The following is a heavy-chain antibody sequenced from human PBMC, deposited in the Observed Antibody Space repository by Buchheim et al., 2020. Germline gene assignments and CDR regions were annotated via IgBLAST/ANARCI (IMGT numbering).Heavy chain of an antibody. V-gene: IGHV3-43D*04. J-gene: IGHJ6*02. Sequence: EMQLVESGGVVVQPGGTLRLSCAASGFTFDDYAMHWVRQAPGKGLEWVSLISWDGGSTYYADSVKGRFTISRDNSKNSLYLQMNSLRAEDTALYYCAKDLATAQTYYYGMDVWGQETT. CDR3: AKDLATAQTYYYGMDV. D-gene: IGHD1-1*01. CDR2: ISWDGGST. CDR1: GFTFDDYA.